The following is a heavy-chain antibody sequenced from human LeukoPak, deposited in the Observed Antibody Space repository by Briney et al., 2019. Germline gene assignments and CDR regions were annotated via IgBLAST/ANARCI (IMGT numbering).Heavy chain of an antibody. CDR2: IYYSGST. J-gene: IGHJ4*02. CDR3: ARLGGAYGDYVHFDY. D-gene: IGHD4-17*01. Sequence: PSETLSLTCTVSGGSISSYYWSWIRQPPGKGLEWIGYIYYSGSTNYNPSLKSRVTISVDTSKNQFSLKLSSVTAADTAVYYCARLGGAYGDYVHFDYWGQGTLVTVSS. V-gene: IGHV4-59*01. CDR1: GGSISSYY.